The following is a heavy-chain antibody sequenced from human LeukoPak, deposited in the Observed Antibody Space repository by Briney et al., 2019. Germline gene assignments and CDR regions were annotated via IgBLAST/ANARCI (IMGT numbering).Heavy chain of an antibody. CDR3: TRDSAFYGSGD. J-gene: IGHJ4*02. CDR1: GGSISSGSYY. D-gene: IGHD3-10*01. Sequence: PSETLSLTCTVSGGSISSGSYYWSWIRQPAGKGLEWIGRIYTSGSTNYNPSLKSRVTISVDTSKNQFSLKLSSVTAADTAVYYCTRDSAFYGSGDWGQGTLVTVSS. V-gene: IGHV4-61*02. CDR2: IYTSGST.